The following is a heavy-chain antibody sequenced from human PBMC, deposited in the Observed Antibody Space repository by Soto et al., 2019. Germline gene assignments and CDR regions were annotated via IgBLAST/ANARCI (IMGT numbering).Heavy chain of an antibody. CDR1: GGSISSSSYY. J-gene: IGHJ5*02. CDR3: ARLFLVPAATYCTNGVCPRGWFDP. Sequence: PSETLSLTCTVSGGSISSSSYYWGWIRQPPGKGLEWIGSIYYSGSTYYNPSLKSRVTISVDTSKNQFSLKLSSVTAADTAVYYCARLFLVPAATYCTNGVCPRGWFDPWGQGTLVTVSS. V-gene: IGHV4-39*01. CDR2: IYYSGST. D-gene: IGHD2-8*01.